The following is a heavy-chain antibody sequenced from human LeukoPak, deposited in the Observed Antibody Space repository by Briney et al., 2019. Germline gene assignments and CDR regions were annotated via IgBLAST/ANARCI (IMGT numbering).Heavy chain of an antibody. V-gene: IGHV3-48*04. D-gene: IGHD5-18*01. CDR2: ISGSSNIV. J-gene: IGHJ4*02. CDR1: GFTFSAYG. CDR3: ARSRIQLWRYFDY. Sequence: PGGSLRLSRTTSGFTFSAYGMNWVRQAPGKGLEWVSYISGSSNIVYYADSVKGRFTISRDNAKNSLYLQMDSLRAEDTAAYYCARSRIQLWRYFDYWGQGTLVTVSS.